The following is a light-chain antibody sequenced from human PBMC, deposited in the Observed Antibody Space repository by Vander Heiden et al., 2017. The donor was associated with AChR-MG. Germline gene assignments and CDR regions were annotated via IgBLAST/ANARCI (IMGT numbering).Light chain of an antibody. CDR2: GTS. CDR1: HSISSSY. Sequence: EIVLTQSPGTLSLSPGERATLSCRASHSISSSYLAWYQQKPGQAPRLLVYGTSGRGTGIPDRFSGSGSGTDFALTISRLEPEDFAVYYCQQDGTAQWTFGQGTKVEIK. CDR3: QQDGTAQWT. V-gene: IGKV3-20*01. J-gene: IGKJ1*01.